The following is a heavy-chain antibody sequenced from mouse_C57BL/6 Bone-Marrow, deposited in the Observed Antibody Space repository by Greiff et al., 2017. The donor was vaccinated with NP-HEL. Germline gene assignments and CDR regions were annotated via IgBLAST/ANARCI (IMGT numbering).Heavy chain of an antibody. CDR3: ASLSYYYAMDY. V-gene: IGHV5-4*03. CDR2: ISDGGSYT. CDR1: GFTFSSYA. Sequence: EVKLVESGGGLAKPGGSLKLSCAASGFTFSSYAMSWVRQTPEKRLEWVATISDGGSYTYYPDNVKGRFTISRDNAKNNLYLQMSHLKSEDTAMYYCASLSYYYAMDYWGQGTSVTVSS. J-gene: IGHJ4*01.